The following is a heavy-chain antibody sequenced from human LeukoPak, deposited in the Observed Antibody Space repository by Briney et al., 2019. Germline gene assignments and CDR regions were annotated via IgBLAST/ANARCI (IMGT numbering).Heavy chain of an antibody. D-gene: IGHD3-10*01. CDR1: EFTVSSNY. V-gene: IGHV3-66*01. J-gene: IGHJ6*02. Sequence: PGGTLRLSCAASEFTVSSNYMNWVRQAPGKGLEWVSVIYSGGSTYYADSVKGRFTISRDNSKNTLYLQMNSLRAEDTAVYYCARDMYYYGSGSYPYYYYGMDVWGQGTTVTVSS. CDR3: ARDMYYYGSGSYPYYYYGMDV. CDR2: IYSGGST.